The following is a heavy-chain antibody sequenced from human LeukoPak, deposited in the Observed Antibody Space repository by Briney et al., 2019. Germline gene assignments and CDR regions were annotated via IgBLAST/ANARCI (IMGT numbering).Heavy chain of an antibody. D-gene: IGHD6-19*01. CDR3: ARDWLGGSTGWYHDAFDV. J-gene: IGHJ3*01. V-gene: IGHV4-39*07. CDR1: GGAIGASAYY. CDR2: IHDSGKT. Sequence: PSETLSLTCNVSGGAIGASAYYWAWVRQLPGKGVEWIGSIHDSGKTYYKSSLQSRVTISMDTSKKQVSLRLSSVTAADTAVYYCARDWLGGSTGWYHDAFDVWGQGTVVAVSS.